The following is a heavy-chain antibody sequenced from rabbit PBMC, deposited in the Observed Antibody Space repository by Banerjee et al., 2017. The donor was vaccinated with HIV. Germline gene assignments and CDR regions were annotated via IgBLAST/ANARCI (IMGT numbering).Heavy chain of an antibody. CDR1: GFSFSSTYY. V-gene: IGHV1S45*01. CDR2: IDGGSSGTT. D-gene: IGHD6-1*01. Sequence: QEQLEESGGDLVKPEGSLTLTCTASGFSFSSTYYMCWVRQAPRKGLEWIVCIDGGSSGTTYYANWAKGRFTISKTSSTTVTLQMTSLTAADTATYFCARDGAGYAGYGYAHLWGPGTLVTVS. J-gene: IGHJ4*01. CDR3: ARDGAGYAGYGYAHL.